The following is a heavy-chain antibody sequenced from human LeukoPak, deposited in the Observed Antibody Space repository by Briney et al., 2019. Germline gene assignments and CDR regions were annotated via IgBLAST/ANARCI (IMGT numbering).Heavy chain of an antibody. J-gene: IGHJ4*02. D-gene: IGHD1-26*01. CDR3: VKDFGRIRGTPDS. CDR2: ISGSGNGFSI. CDR1: GFVFTIYT. Sequence: GGSLRLSCAGSGFVFTIYTMYWVRQAPGKGPEYVSTISGSGNGFSIYYADSVKGRFTISRDDSKSILYLQMNGLRSEDTAVYYCVKDFGRIRGTPDSWGQGTLVTVSS. V-gene: IGHV3-64D*06.